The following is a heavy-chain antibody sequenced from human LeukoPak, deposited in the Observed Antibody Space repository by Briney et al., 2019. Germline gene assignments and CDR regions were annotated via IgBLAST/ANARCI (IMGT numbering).Heavy chain of an antibody. CDR1: GFTFSSYW. Sequence: GGSPRLSCAVSGFTFSSYWMHWLRQAPGKGLVWVSRIDRDGSRINYADSVKGRFTISRDNGKNTLFLQLNSLRAEDAAVYYCVRGNDYGGPHYWGQGTLVTVSS. CDR2: IDRDGSRI. CDR3: VRGNDYGGPHY. D-gene: IGHD4-23*01. V-gene: IGHV3-74*01. J-gene: IGHJ4*02.